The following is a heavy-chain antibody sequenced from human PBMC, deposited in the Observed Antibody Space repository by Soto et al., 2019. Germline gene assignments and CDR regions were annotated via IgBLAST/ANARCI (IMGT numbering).Heavy chain of an antibody. CDR3: VRIRYQLPSSVLWLDP. J-gene: IGHJ5*02. CDR1: GGFLSESY. D-gene: IGHD3-16*01. V-gene: IGHV4-34*01. CDR2: INHVGGT. Sequence: PSETLSLTCAVYGGFLSESYWTWIRQPPGKGLEWIGEINHVGGTNYNPSLKSRVTMSVDTSQNQFSLRLISVTAAGTAMYFCVRIRYQLPSSVLWLDPWGQGTPVTVLL.